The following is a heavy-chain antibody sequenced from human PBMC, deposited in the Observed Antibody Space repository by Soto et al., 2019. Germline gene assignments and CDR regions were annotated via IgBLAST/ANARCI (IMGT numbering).Heavy chain of an antibody. CDR1: EFIFSNYA. CDR2: ITGSGDKT. CDR3: ARYSSCGNCYFFES. J-gene: IGHJ4*02. V-gene: IGHV3-23*01. D-gene: IGHD2-15*01. Sequence: EAQLLESGGGLVQPGGSLRLSCEASEFIFSNYAMNWVRQAPGKGLEWVSSITGSGDKTYYADSVKGRFTISRDNSRNTLYLQRNSLTAADTAVYYWARYSSCGNCYFFESWGQGTLVTVSS.